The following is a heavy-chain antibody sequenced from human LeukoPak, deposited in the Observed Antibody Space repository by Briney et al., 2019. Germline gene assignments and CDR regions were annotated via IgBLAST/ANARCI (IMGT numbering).Heavy chain of an antibody. D-gene: IGHD2-2*01. J-gene: IGHJ4*02. CDR2: IIGGAGST. CDR1: GFSFSSHG. CDR3: SHGSMYQLDY. V-gene: IGHV3-23*01. Sequence: PGGSLRLSCAASGFSFSSHGMSWVRQAPGKGLEWVSGIIGGAGSTYYADSVKGRFTISRDNSKNTLYLQLNSLTAEDTAVYYCSHGSMYQLDYWGWGNGVIV.